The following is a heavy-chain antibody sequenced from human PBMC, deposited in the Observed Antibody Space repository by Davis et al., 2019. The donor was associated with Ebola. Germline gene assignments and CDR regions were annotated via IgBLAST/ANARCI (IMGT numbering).Heavy chain of an antibody. V-gene: IGHV5-51*01. CDR2: IYPGDSDT. CDR1: GYNFITYW. J-gene: IGHJ5*02. Sequence: GESLKISCKGSGYNFITYWIGWVRQMPGKGLEWMGIIYPGDSDTRYSPSFQGQVTISADKSISTAYLQWSSLKASDTAMYYCARRSVVMGAGNWFDPWGQGTLVTVSS. CDR3: ARRSVVMGAGNWFDP. D-gene: IGHD2-21*01.